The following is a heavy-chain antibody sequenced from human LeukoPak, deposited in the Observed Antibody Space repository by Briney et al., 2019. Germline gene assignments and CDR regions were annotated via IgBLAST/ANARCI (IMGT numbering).Heavy chain of an antibody. CDR2: INPNSGGT. J-gene: IGHJ4*02. CDR1: GYTFTGYY. V-gene: IGHV1-2*02. Sequence: ASVKVSCKASGYTFTGYYMHWVRQAPGQGLEWMGWINPNSGGTNYAQKFQGRVTMTRDTSISTAYMELRSLRSDDTAVYYCARDDTAMVFDYWGQGTLVTVSS. D-gene: IGHD5-18*01. CDR3: ARDDTAMVFDY.